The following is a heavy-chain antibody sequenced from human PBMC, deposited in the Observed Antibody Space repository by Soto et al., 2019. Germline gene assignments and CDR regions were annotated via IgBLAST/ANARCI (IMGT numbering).Heavy chain of an antibody. Sequence: ASVKASCKASGFTFTSYGICWVQQSPGQGFEWMGWISAYNGNTNYAQKLQGRVTMTTDTSTSTAYMELRSLRSDDTAVYYCARDAAGDFWSADGMDVWGQGTTVTVSS. D-gene: IGHD3-3*01. J-gene: IGHJ6*02. CDR2: ISAYNGNT. CDR3: ARDAAGDFWSADGMDV. CDR1: GFTFTSYG. V-gene: IGHV1-18*01.